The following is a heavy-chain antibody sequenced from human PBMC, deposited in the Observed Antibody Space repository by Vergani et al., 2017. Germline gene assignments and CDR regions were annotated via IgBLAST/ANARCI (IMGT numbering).Heavy chain of an antibody. CDR3: TRTIFGVVIGEMYYFDY. V-gene: IGHV3-11*01. J-gene: IGHJ4*02. CDR1: GFTFSDYY. CDR2: ISSSGSTT. Sequence: QVQLVESGGGLVKPGGSLRLSCAASGFTFSDYYMSWIRQAPGKGLECISYISSSGSTTYYADSVKGRFTISWDNAKNSLFLQLNSLRAEDTAVYYCTRTIFGVVIGEMYYFDYWGQGTLVSVSS. D-gene: IGHD3-3*01.